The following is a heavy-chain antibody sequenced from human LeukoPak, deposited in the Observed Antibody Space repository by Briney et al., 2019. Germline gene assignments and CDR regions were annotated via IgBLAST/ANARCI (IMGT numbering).Heavy chain of an antibody. J-gene: IGHJ4*02. CDR2: IIPILGIA. CDR1: GGTFSSYA. CDR3: ARDLRELHQYYFDY. D-gene: IGHD1-26*01. V-gene: IGHV1-69*04. Sequence: SVKVSCKASGGTFSSYAISWVRQAPGQGLEWMGRIIPILGIANYAQKFQGRVTITADKSTSTAYMELSSLRSEDTAVYYCARDLRELHQYYFDYWGQGTLVTVSS.